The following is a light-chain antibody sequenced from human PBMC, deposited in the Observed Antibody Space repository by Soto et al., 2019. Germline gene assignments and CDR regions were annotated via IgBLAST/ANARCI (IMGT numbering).Light chain of an antibody. V-gene: IGLV2-14*01. CDR1: SSDVGGYNY. CDR3: SSYTSSTNYV. J-gene: IGLJ1*01. CDR2: EVS. Sequence: VLTQPASVSGSPGQSITISCTGTSSDVGGYNYVSWYQQHPGKAPKLMIYEVSNRPSGVSNRFSGSKSGNTASLTISGLQAEDEAYYYCSSYTSSTNYVFGTGTKVTVL.